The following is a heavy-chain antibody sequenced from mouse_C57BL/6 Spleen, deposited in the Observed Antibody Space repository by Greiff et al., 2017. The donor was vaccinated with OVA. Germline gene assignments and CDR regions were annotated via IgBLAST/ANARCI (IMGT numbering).Heavy chain of an antibody. V-gene: IGHV1-50*01. CDR3: ARRGSSYGWYFDV. Sequence: QVQLQQPGAELVKPGASVKLSCKASGYTFTSYWMQWVKQRPGQGLEWIGEIDPSDSYTNYNQKFKGKATLTVDTSSSTAYMQLSSLTSEDSAVYYCARRGSSYGWYFDVWGTGTTVTVSS. J-gene: IGHJ1*03. CDR1: GYTFTSYW. CDR2: IDPSDSYT. D-gene: IGHD1-1*01.